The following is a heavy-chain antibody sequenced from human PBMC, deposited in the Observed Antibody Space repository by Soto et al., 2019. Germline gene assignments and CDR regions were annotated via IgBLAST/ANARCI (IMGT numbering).Heavy chain of an antibody. J-gene: IGHJ6*02. CDR3: ARDSVAARGGHYYYGMDV. V-gene: IGHV1-18*01. D-gene: IGHD6-6*01. CDR1: CYTFTSYG. Sequence: ASVKVSCKASCYTFTSYGISWVRQAPGQGLEWMGWISAYNGNTNYAQKLQGRVTMTTDTSTSTAYMELRSLRSDDTAVYYCARDSVAARGGHYYYGMDVWGQGTTVTVSS. CDR2: ISAYNGNT.